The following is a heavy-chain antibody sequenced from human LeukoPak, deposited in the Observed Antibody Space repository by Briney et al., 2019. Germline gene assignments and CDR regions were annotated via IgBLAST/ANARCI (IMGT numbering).Heavy chain of an antibody. J-gene: IGHJ4*02. CDR2: INHGGDT. CDR1: GGSFSTYY. D-gene: IGHD7-27*01. V-gene: IGHV4-34*01. CDR3: ARGPTISETGYLDY. Sequence: SETLSLTCAVYGGSFSTYYWSWIRQSPGEGRGWIAEINHGGDTNYNPSVKGRVTISVDTSKNQCSLKVRSRTAADTAVYYCARGPTISETGYLDYWGQGTLVNVSS.